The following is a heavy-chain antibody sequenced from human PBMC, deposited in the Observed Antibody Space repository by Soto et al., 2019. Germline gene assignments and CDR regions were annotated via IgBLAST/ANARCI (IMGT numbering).Heavy chain of an antibody. CDR3: AREKYYYGSGSYYNVELDYYYYYMDV. CDR2: IWYDGSNK. V-gene: IGHV3-33*01. Sequence: HWVRQAPGKGLEWVAVIWYDGSNKYYADPVKGRFTISRDNSKNTLYLQMNSLRAEDTAVYYCAREKYYYGSGSYYNVELDYYYYYMDVWGKGTTDTVSS. J-gene: IGHJ6*03. D-gene: IGHD3-10*01.